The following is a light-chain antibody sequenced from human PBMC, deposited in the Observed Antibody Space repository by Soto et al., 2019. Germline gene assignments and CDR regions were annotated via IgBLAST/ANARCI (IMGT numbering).Light chain of an antibody. Sequence: DIVMTQSPLSLPVTPGEPASISCRSSQSLLHSNGYNYLDWYLQKPGQSPQPLIYLGSKRGVGVPDRLGGSGSGTEFTLKTSRVEAEDVGVYYCIDALPVFTVGPGTKVDIK. V-gene: IGKV2-28*01. CDR2: LGS. CDR3: IDALPVFT. J-gene: IGKJ3*01. CDR1: QSLLHSNGYNY.